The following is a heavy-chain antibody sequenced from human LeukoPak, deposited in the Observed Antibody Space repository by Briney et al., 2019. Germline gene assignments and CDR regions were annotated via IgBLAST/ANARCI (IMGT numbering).Heavy chain of an antibody. V-gene: IGHV1-18*01. J-gene: IGHJ4*02. CDR1: GYTFTSYG. Sequence: ASVKVSCKASGYTFTSYGISWVRQAPGQGLEWMGWISAYNGNTNYAQKLQGRVTMTTDTSTSTAHMELRSLRSDDTAVYYCARGEDYDSSGYPFDYWGQGTLVTVSS. D-gene: IGHD3-22*01. CDR3: ARGEDYDSSGYPFDY. CDR2: ISAYNGNT.